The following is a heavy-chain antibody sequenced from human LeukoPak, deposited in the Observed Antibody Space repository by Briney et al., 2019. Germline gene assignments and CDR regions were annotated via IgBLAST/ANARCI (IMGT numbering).Heavy chain of an antibody. CDR1: GYTFTSYG. Sequence: ASVKVSCKASGYTFTSYGISWVRQAPGQGLEWMGWISAYNGNTNYAQKLQGRVTMTTDTSTSTAYMELRSLRSVDTAVYYCARAHVVRGVIIVDYWGQGTLVTVSS. CDR3: ARAHVVRGVIIVDY. CDR2: ISAYNGNT. J-gene: IGHJ4*02. D-gene: IGHD3-10*01. V-gene: IGHV1-18*01.